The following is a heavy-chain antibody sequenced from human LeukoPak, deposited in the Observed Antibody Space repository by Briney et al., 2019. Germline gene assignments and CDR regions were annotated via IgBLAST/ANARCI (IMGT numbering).Heavy chain of an antibody. V-gene: IGHV3-33*06. Sequence: GGSLRLSCAASGFTFSSYGMHWVRQAPGKGLEWVAVIWYDGSNKYYADSVKGRFTISRDNSKNTLYLQMNSLRAEDTAVYYCAKVGLRIAARRPLYYMDVWGKGTTVTVSS. CDR2: IWYDGSNK. J-gene: IGHJ6*03. CDR3: AKVGLRIAARRPLYYMDV. D-gene: IGHD6-6*01. CDR1: GFTFSSYG.